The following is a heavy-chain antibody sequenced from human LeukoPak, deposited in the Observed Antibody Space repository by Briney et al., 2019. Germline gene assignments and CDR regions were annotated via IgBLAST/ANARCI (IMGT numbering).Heavy chain of an antibody. CDR2: INHSGST. D-gene: IGHD6-13*01. Sequence: PSETLSLTCAVYGGSFSGYYWSWIRQPPGKGLEWIGEINHSGSTNYNPSLKSRVTISVGTSKNQFSLKLSSVTAADTAVYYCARGQLYSSSWYTDYWGQGTLVTVSS. J-gene: IGHJ4*02. CDR3: ARGQLYSSSWYTDY. V-gene: IGHV4-34*01. CDR1: GGSFSGYY.